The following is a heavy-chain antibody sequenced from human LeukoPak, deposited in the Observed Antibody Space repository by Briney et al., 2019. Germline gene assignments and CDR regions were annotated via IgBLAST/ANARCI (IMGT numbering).Heavy chain of an antibody. CDR1: GGSISRSNYY. CDR3: ATSQYPIAAADNWFDP. V-gene: IGHV4-39*01. J-gene: IGHJ5*02. Sequence: PSETLSLTCTVSGGSISRSNYYWAWIRQPPGKGLEWIGSVYSSGTTWYNSSLKSRVTISVDTSRNQFSLNLRSVTAADTAVYYCATSQYPIAAADNWFDPWGQGTLVTVSS. CDR2: VYSSGTT. D-gene: IGHD6-13*01.